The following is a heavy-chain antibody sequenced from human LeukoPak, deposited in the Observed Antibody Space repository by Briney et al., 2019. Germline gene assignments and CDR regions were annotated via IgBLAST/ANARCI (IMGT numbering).Heavy chain of an antibody. D-gene: IGHD6-19*01. Sequence: PGGPLRLSCAASGFTFSSYGMHWVRQAPGKGLEWVAFIRYDGSNKYYADSVKGRFTISRDNSKNTLYLQMDSLRAEDTAVYYCAKEALRGIAVAVGADYWGQGTLVTVSS. J-gene: IGHJ4*02. V-gene: IGHV3-30*02. CDR2: IRYDGSNK. CDR1: GFTFSSYG. CDR3: AKEALRGIAVAVGADY.